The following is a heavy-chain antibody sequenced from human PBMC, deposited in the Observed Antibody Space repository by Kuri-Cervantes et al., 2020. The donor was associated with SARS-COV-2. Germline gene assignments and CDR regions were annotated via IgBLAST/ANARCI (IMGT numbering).Heavy chain of an antibody. D-gene: IGHD3-22*01. CDR1: GFTFSSYD. Sequence: GVSLRLSCVASGFTFSSYDMHWVRQATGKGLEWVSAIGTAGDTYYPGSVKGQFTISRENAKNSLYLQMNSLRAGDTAVYYCARDRYDSSGWVYFQHWGQGTLVTVSS. CDR2: IGTAGDT. CDR3: ARDRYDSSGWVYFQH. V-gene: IGHV3-13*01. J-gene: IGHJ1*01.